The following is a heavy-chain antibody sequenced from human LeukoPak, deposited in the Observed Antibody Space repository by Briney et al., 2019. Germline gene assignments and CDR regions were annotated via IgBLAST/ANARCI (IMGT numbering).Heavy chain of an antibody. CDR2: ISWNSGSI. CDR3: AKDNRGYFDY. V-gene: IGHV3-9*03. J-gene: IGHJ4*02. CDR1: GFTFDDYA. Sequence: GGSLRLSCAASGFTFDDYAMHWVRQAPGKGLEWVSGISWNSGSIGYADSVKGRFTISRDNAKNSLYLQMNSLRAEDMALYYCAKDNRGYFDYWGQGTLVTVSS.